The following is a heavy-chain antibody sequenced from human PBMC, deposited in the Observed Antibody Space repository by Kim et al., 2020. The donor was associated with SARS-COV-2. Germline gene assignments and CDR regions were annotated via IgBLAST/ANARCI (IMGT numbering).Heavy chain of an antibody. CDR1: GFTFSSYS. Sequence: GGSLRLSCAASGFTFSSYSMNWVRQAPGKGLEWVSYISSSSSTIYYADSVKGRFTISRDNAKNSLYLQMNSLRDEDTAVYYCARDLEGSSWYPAYYYYYMDVWGKGTTVTVSS. V-gene: IGHV3-48*02. CDR3: ARDLEGSSWYPAYYYYYMDV. CDR2: ISSSSSTI. D-gene: IGHD6-13*01. J-gene: IGHJ6*03.